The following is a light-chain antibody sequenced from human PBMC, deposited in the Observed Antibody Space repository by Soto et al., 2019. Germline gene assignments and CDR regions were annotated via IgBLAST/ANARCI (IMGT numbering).Light chain of an antibody. Sequence: QSVLTQPPSASGSPGQSVTISCTGTSSDVGGDNDVSWYQQYPGKAPKLMIYEVSKRPSGVPDRFSGSKSGNTASLTVSGLQDEYEADYYCSSYAVSNPYVFGTGTKVTVL. CDR2: EVS. V-gene: IGLV2-8*01. CDR3: SSYAVSNPYV. CDR1: SSDVGGDND. J-gene: IGLJ1*01.